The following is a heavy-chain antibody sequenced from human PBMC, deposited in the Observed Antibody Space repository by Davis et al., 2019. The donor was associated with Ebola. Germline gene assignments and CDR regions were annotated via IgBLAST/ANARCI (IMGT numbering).Heavy chain of an antibody. CDR1: GGSISSYY. D-gene: IGHD5-12*01. Sequence: SETLSLTCTVSGGSISSYYWSWIRQPPGKRLEWIGNIFYSGNANYNPSLKSRVTISIHTSENQFSLKVNSVTAADTAVYYCASGGGWLPDNWGQGTLVTVSS. J-gene: IGHJ4*02. V-gene: IGHV4-59*01. CDR3: ASGGGWLPDN. CDR2: IFYSGNA.